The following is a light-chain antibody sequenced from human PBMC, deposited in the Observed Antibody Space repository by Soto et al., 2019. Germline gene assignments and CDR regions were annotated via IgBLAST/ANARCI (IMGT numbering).Light chain of an antibody. CDR3: QQDNNWPPWT. CDR2: GAS. Sequence: EIVRTQSPATLSVSPGERATLSCRASQSVSSNLAWYQQKHGQAPRLLIYGASTRATGIPARFSGSGSGTEFTLTIGSLQSDDFPVYYCQQDNNWPPWTFGQGTKVEIK. V-gene: IGKV3-15*01. CDR1: QSVSSN. J-gene: IGKJ1*01.